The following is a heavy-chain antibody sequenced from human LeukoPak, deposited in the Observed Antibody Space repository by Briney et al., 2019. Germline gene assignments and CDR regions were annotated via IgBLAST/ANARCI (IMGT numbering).Heavy chain of an antibody. J-gene: IGHJ6*03. CDR2: INHSGST. Sequence: PSETLSLTCAVYGGSFSGYYWSWIRQPPGKGLEWIGEINHSGSTNYNPSLKSRVTISVDTSKNQFSLKLSSVTAADTAVYYCARHTILTGSHYYYYYMDVWGKGTTVTISS. CDR1: GGSFSGYY. V-gene: IGHV4-34*01. CDR3: ARHTILTGSHYYYYYMDV. D-gene: IGHD3-9*01.